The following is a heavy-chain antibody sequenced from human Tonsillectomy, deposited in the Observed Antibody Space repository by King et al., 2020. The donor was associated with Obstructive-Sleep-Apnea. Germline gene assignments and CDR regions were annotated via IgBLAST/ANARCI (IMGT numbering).Heavy chain of an antibody. J-gene: IGHJ3*02. CDR3: TKGRGSGWFDAFDI. CDR2: ISGTGGST. Sequence: VQLVESGGGLIQPGGSLRLSCVASGFTFSDYAMNCVRQAPGKGLEWVSSISGTGGSTYYADSVKGRFTISRDNSKNTLCLQMNTLRAEDTAVYYCTKGRGSGWFDAFDIWGQGTMVTVSS. V-gene: IGHV3-23*04. CDR1: GFTFSDYA. D-gene: IGHD6-19*01.